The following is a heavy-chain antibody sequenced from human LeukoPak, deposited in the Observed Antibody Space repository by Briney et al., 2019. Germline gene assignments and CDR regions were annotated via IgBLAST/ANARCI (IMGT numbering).Heavy chain of an antibody. J-gene: IGHJ4*02. CDR2: IYHSGST. V-gene: IGHV4-34*01. CDR3: ARGSFDYGDYQIFDY. Sequence: GSLRLSCAASGFTFSGHSMTWVRQPPGKGLEWIGEIYHSGSTNYNPSHKSRVTISVDTSKNQFSLKLSSVTAADTAMYYCARGSFDYGDYQIFDYWGQGTLVTVSS. CDR1: GFTFSGHS. D-gene: IGHD4-17*01.